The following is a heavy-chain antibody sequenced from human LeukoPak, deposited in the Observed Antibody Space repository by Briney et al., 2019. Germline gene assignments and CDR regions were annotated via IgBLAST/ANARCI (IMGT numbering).Heavy chain of an antibody. D-gene: IGHD3-10*01. CDR3: ARSSDRRFGDPNPFDY. CDR2: INHRGST. V-gene: IGHV4-34*01. CDR1: GGSFSGYY. J-gene: IGHJ4*02. Sequence: SETLSLTCGVSGGSFSGYYWSWIRQPPGKGLEWIGEINHRGSTNYNPSLKSRVTISVDTSKNQFSLKLSSVTAADTAVYYCARSSDRRFGDPNPFDYCGQGTLVTVSS.